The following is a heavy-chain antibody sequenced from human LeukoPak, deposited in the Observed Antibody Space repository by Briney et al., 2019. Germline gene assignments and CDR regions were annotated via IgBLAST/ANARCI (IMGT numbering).Heavy chain of an antibody. V-gene: IGHV1-18*01. J-gene: IGHJ4*02. Sequence: ASVKVSCTSSGYTLTNYAITWVRQAPGQGLEWMGWISAYNGNTDYAQKFQGRVTMTTDTSTRTAYMDLRSLRSDDTAVYYCARGRLGVSGYKDYFDYWGQGTLVTVSS. CDR2: ISAYNGNT. D-gene: IGHD1-14*01. CDR3: ARGRLGVSGYKDYFDY. CDR1: GYTLTNYA.